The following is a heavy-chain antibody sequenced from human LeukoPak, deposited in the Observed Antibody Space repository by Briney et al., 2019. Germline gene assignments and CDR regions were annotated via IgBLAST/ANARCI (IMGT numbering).Heavy chain of an antibody. CDR3: AKDSSGDAFDI. V-gene: IGHV3-30*18. Sequence: QPGGSLRLSCAASGFTFSSYGMHWVRQAPGKGLEWVAVISYDGSNKYYADSVKGRFTISRDHSKNTLYLQMNSLRAEDTAVYYCAKDSSGDAFDIWGQGTMVTVSS. CDR2: ISYDGSNK. D-gene: IGHD5-12*01. CDR1: GFTFSSYG. J-gene: IGHJ3*02.